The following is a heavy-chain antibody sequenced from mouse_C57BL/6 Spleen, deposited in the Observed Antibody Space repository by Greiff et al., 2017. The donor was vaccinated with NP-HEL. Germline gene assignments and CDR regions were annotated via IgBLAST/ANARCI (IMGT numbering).Heavy chain of an antibody. D-gene: IGHD3-2*02. CDR1: GFTFSSYA. CDR2: ISDGGSYT. Sequence: EVMLVESGGGLVKPGGSLKLSCAASGFTFSSYAMSWVRQTPEKRLEWVATISDGGSYTYYPDNVKGRFTISRDNAKNNLYLQMSHLKSEDTAMYYCARDQLRLRFDYWGQGTTLTVSS. V-gene: IGHV5-4*01. J-gene: IGHJ2*01. CDR3: ARDQLRLRFDY.